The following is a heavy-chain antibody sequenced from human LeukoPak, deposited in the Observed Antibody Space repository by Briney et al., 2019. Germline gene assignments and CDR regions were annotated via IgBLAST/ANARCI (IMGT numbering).Heavy chain of an antibody. CDR2: INPNSGGT. V-gene: IGHV1-2*02. Sequence: ASVKVSCKASGYTFTGYYMHWVRQAPGQGLAWMGWINPNSGGTNYAQKFQGRVTMTRDTSISTAYMELSRLRSDDTAVYYCARVRATRPIVVVPAAPFGDAFDIWGQGTVVTVSS. J-gene: IGHJ3*02. D-gene: IGHD2-2*01. CDR3: ARVRATRPIVVVPAAPFGDAFDI. CDR1: GYTFTGYY.